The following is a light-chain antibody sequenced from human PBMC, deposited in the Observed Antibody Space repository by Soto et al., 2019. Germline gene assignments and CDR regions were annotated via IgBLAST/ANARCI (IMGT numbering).Light chain of an antibody. CDR1: NLESHY. CDR2: QDS. Sequence: SYELTQPPSVTVSPGQTVSITCSGDNLESHYVSWYQQKAGQSPVLVIYQDSKRPSGIPARFSGSNSGTTATLTVSGTQALNEADYYCQAWDTNAVLGGGTKLTGL. J-gene: IGLJ2*01. CDR3: QAWDTNAV. V-gene: IGLV3-1*01.